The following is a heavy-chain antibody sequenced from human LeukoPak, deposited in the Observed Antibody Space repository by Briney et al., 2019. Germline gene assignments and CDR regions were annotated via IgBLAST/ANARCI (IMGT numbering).Heavy chain of an antibody. CDR2: TSGGGATS. Sequence: GGSLRLSCAASGFTFSTYAMSWVRQAPGKGLEWVSATSGGGATSYYADSVEGRFTISRDNFKNTLYLQMNGLRAEDTAVYYCAKDGSSGIAATADAFDIWGQGTMVTVSS. D-gene: IGHD6-13*01. V-gene: IGHV3-23*01. CDR3: AKDGSSGIAATADAFDI. J-gene: IGHJ3*02. CDR1: GFTFSTYA.